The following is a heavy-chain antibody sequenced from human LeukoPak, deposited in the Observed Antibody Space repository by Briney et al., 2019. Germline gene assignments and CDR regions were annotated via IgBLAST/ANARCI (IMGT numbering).Heavy chain of an antibody. J-gene: IGHJ5*02. V-gene: IGHV4-30-2*01. CDR3: ARDARSYYGSGNWFDP. CDR2: IYHSGST. Sequence: SETLSLTCTVSGGSISSGGYYWSWIRQPPGKGLEWIGYIYHSGSTYYNPSLKSRVTISVDTSKNQFSLKLSSVTAADTAVYYCARDARSYYGSGNWFDPWGQGTLVTVSS. D-gene: IGHD3-10*01. CDR1: GGSISSGGYY.